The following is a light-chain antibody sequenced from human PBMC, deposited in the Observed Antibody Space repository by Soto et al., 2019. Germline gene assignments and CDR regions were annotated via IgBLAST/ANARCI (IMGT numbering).Light chain of an antibody. Sequence: DIQMTQSPSTLSASVGDRVTITCRASPSISSWLAWYQQKPGKAPKLLIYDASSLESGVPSRFSGSGSGTEFTLTISSLQSDDFATYYCKQYNRYWRTFGQGTKVEIK. CDR1: PSISSW. CDR3: KQYNRYWRT. CDR2: DAS. J-gene: IGKJ1*01. V-gene: IGKV1-5*01.